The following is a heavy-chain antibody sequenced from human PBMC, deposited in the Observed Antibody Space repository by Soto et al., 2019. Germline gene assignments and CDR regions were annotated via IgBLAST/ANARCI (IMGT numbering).Heavy chain of an antibody. CDR3: AKEFRATHIVVVTAIGY. V-gene: IGHV3-30*18. D-gene: IGHD2-21*02. CDR1: GFTFSSYG. Sequence: GGSLRLSCAASGFTFSSYGMHWVRQAPGKGLEWVAVISYDGSNKYYADSVKGRFTISRDNSKNTLYLQMNSLRAEDTAVYYCAKEFRATHIVVVTAIGYWGQGTLVTVSS. CDR2: ISYDGSNK. J-gene: IGHJ4*02.